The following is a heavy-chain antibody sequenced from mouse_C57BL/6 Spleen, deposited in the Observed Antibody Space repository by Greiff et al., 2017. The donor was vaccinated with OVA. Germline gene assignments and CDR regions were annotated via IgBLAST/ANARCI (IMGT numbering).Heavy chain of an antibody. J-gene: IGHJ4*01. CDR3: ASSSPYYYGSRGYYAMDY. CDR2: IRNKANGYTT. D-gene: IGHD1-1*01. Sequence: EVKVVESGGGLVQPGGSLSLSCAASGFTFTDYYMSWVRQPPGKALEWLGFIRNKANGYTTEYSASVKGRFTISRDNSQSILYLQMNALRAEDSATYYCASSSPYYYGSRGYYAMDYWGQGTSVTVSS. V-gene: IGHV7-3*01. CDR1: GFTFTDYY.